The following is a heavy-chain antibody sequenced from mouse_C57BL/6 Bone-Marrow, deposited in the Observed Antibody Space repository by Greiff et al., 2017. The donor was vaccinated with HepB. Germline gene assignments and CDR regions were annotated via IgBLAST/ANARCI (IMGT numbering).Heavy chain of an antibody. CDR1: GFTFSDYG. V-gene: IGHV5-17*01. Sequence: EVKLMESGGGLVKPGGSLKLSCAASGFTFSDYGMHWVRQAPEKGLEWVAYISSGSSTIYYADTVKGRFTISRDNAKNTLFLQMTSLRSEDTAMYYCARSRLYYYGAMDYWGQGTSVTVSS. CDR3: ARSRLYYYGAMDY. CDR2: ISSGSSTI. D-gene: IGHD1-1*01. J-gene: IGHJ4*01.